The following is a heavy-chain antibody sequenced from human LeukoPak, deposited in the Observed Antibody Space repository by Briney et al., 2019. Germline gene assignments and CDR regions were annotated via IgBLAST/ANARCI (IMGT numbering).Heavy chain of an antibody. V-gene: IGHV4-30-2*01. CDR3: ARACGGNCYFDY. CDR2: IYHTGST. CDR1: GGTIISDGNS. Sequence: PSETLSLTCAASGGTIISDGNSWNWIRQPPGMDLDSNGNIYHTGSTYYNPSLMCRVNISVDRSMHQFSLNLSSVTAADTAVYYCARACGGNCYFDYWGQGTLFTVSS. D-gene: IGHD2-21*01. J-gene: IGHJ4*02.